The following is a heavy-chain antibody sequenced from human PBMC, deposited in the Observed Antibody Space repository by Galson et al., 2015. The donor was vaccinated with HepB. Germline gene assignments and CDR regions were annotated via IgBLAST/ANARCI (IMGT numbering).Heavy chain of an antibody. D-gene: IGHD3-10*01. CDR3: ATGLWFREIGWFDP. V-gene: IGHV1-24*01. J-gene: IGHJ5*02. Sequence: SVKVSCKVSGYTLTELSMHWVRQAPGKGLEWMGGFYTEDGETIYAQKFQGRVTMTEDTSTDTAYMEMSSLRSEDTAVYYCATGLWFREIGWFDPWGQGTLVTVSS. CDR1: GYTLTELS. CDR2: FYTEDGET.